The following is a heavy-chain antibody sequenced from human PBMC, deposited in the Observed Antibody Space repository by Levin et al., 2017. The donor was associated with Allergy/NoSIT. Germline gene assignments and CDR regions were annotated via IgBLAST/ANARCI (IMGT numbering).Heavy chain of an antibody. Sequence: ASVKVSCAASGFTVSSNYMNWVRQAPGKGLEWVSIIYSGGSAYYADSVKGRFTISRDNSKNTLYLQMNSLRAEDTAVYFCARVLAAAGFDYFDYWGQGTLVTVSS. D-gene: IGHD6-13*01. CDR3: ARVLAAAGFDYFDY. J-gene: IGHJ4*02. CDR1: GFTVSSNY. V-gene: IGHV3-66*02. CDR2: IYSGGSA.